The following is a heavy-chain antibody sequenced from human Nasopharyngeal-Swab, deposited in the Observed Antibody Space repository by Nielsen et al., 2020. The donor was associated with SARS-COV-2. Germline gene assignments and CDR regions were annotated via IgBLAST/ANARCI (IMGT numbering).Heavy chain of an antibody. Sequence: GESLKISCAASGFTFSIYSMNWVRQAPGKGLEWVAYISSSSSTIYYAASVKGRFTISRDNAKNSLYLQMNSLRAEDTAVYYCGRDGSNKWGIKTDYWGQGTLVTVSS. CDR2: ISSSSSTI. J-gene: IGHJ4*02. V-gene: IGHV3-48*01. CDR3: GRDGSNKWGIKTDY. CDR1: GFTFSIYS. D-gene: IGHD1-26*01.